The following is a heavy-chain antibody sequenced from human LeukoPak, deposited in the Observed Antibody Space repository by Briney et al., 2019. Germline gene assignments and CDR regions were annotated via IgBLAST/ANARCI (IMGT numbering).Heavy chain of an antibody. V-gene: IGHV1-24*01. CDR3: ATRAMVRGGRWFDP. J-gene: IGHJ5*02. D-gene: IGHD3-10*01. CDR2: FDPEDGET. CDR1: GYTLTELS. Sequence: EASVKVSCKVSGYTLTELSMHWVRQAPGKGLEWMGGFDPEDGETIYAQKFQGRVTMTEDTSTDTAYMELSSLRSEDTAVYYCATRAMVRGGRWFDPWGQGTLVTVSS.